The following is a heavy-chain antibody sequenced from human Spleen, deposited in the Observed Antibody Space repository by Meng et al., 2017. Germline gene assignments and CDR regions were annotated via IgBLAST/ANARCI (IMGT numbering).Heavy chain of an antibody. CDR2: IRSKADTYAT. CDR1: GFTFSDST. CDR3: TRVDCSGSSCYNDAFDI. J-gene: IGHJ3*02. D-gene: IGHD2-15*01. Sequence: GESLKISCAASGFTFSDSTMHWVRQASGKGLEWVGRIRSKADTYATAYTASVKGRFTISRDDSKNTAYLQMNSLKTEDTAVYYCTRVDCSGSSCYNDAFDIWGQETMVTVSS. V-gene: IGHV3-73*01.